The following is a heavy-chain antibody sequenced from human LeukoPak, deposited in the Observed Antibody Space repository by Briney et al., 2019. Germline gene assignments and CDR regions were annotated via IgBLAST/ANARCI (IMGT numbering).Heavy chain of an antibody. J-gene: IGHJ4*02. D-gene: IGHD5-18*01. CDR2: IYYSGST. V-gene: IGHV4-59*01. CDR3: ARVDTAMDSIGLDY. CDR1: GGSISSYY. Sequence: SETLSLTCTVSGGSISSYYWSWIRQPPGKGLEWIGYIYYSGSTNYNPSLKSRVTISVGTSKNQFSLKLSSVTAADTAVYYCARVDTAMDSIGLDYWGQGTLVTVSS.